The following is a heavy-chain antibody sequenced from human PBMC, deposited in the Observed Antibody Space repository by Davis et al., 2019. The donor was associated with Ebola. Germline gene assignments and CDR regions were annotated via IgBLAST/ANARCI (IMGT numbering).Heavy chain of an antibody. Sequence: PGGSLRLSCAASGFTVSSSYMSWVRQAPGKGLEWVSVIYSGGSTYYADSVKGRFTISRDNAKNSLFLQMNSLRDEDTAVYYCARDGYSNDWGDYWGQGTLVTVSS. CDR3: ARDGYSNDWGDY. CDR2: IYSGGST. CDR1: GFTVSSSY. J-gene: IGHJ4*02. V-gene: IGHV3-53*01. D-gene: IGHD6-19*01.